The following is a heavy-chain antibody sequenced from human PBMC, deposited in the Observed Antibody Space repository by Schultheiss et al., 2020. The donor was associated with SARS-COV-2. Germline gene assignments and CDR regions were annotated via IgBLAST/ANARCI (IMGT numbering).Heavy chain of an antibody. D-gene: IGHD3-10*01. CDR2: ISYDGSNK. V-gene: IGHV3-30*01. J-gene: IGHJ4*02. CDR1: GFTFSSYA. Sequence: GGSLRLSCAASGFTFSSYAMHWVRQAPGKGLEWVAVISYDGSNKYYADSVKGRFTISRDNSKNTLYLQMNSLRAEDTAVYYCASKGFGELLSDFDYWGQGTLVTVSS. CDR3: ASKGFGELLSDFDY.